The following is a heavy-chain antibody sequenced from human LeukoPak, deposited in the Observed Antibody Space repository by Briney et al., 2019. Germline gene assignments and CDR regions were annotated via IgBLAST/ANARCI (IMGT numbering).Heavy chain of an antibody. CDR3: ARGGVVVVAATPRRGFDY. CDR2: INPNSGGT. V-gene: IGHV1-2*02. D-gene: IGHD2-15*01. CDR1: GYTFTGYY. J-gene: IGHJ4*02. Sequence: GASVKVSCKASGYTFTGYYMHWVRQAPGQGLEWMGWINPNSGGTNYAQKFQGRVTMTRDTSISTAYMELSRLRSDDTAVYYCARGGVVVVAATPRRGFDYWGQGTLVTVSS.